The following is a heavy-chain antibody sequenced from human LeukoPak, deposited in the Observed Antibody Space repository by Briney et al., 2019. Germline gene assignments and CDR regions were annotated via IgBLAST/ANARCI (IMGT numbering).Heavy chain of an antibody. J-gene: IGHJ4*02. V-gene: IGHV3-72*01. Sequence: GGSLRLSCAVSGFILSDHYMDWVRQAPGKGLEWVGRTRNKANSYTTDYAASVKGRFTISRDDSKNSLYLQMNSLKTDDTAVYYCAGVYCSGGSCYAYFDYWGQGALVTVSS. CDR3: AGVYCSGGSCYAYFDY. CDR2: TRNKANSYTT. D-gene: IGHD2-15*01. CDR1: GFILSDHY.